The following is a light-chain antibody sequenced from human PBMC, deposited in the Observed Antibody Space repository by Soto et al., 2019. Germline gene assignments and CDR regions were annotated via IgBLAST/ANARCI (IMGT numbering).Light chain of an antibody. Sequence: QSALTQPASVSGAPGQSVTISCTGTSSDVGRYNLVSWYQQHPGKAPKLMIYESSQRPAGVSKRFSGSKSGNAASLTISGLPADEEADYYCCSYAGSSTWVFGGGTKLTVL. CDR1: SSDVGRYNL. V-gene: IGLV2-23*01. CDR3: CSYAGSSTWV. CDR2: ESS. J-gene: IGLJ3*02.